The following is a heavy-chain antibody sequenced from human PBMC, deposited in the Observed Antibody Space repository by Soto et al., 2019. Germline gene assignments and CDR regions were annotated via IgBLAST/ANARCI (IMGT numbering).Heavy chain of an antibody. J-gene: IGHJ6*02. Sequence: RASVKVSCKASGYTFTGYYMHWVRQAPGQGLEWMGWINPNSGGTNYAQKFQGRVTMTRDTSISTAYMELSRLRSDDTAVYYCARDPATYCSSTSCYTILGMDVWGQGTTVTVSS. V-gene: IGHV1-2*02. D-gene: IGHD2-2*02. CDR2: INPNSGGT. CDR1: GYTFTGYY. CDR3: ARDPATYCSSTSCYTILGMDV.